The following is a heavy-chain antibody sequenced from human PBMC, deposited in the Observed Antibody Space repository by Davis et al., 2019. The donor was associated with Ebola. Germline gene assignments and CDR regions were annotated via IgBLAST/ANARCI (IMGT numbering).Heavy chain of an antibody. J-gene: IGHJ4*02. D-gene: IGHD6-19*01. CDR1: GGSFSGYY. Sequence: MPGGSLRLSCAVYGGSFSGYYWSWIRQPPGKGLEWIGEINHSGSTNYNPSLRGRVTMSVDTSQNQFSLKLSSVTAADTAVYYCARSLYSSLSHAAYWGQGALVTVSS. CDR3: ARSLYSSLSHAAY. CDR2: INHSGST. V-gene: IGHV4-34*01.